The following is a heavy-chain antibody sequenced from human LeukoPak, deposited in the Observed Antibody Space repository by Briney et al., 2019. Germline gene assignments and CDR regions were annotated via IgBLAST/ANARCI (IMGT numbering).Heavy chain of an antibody. Sequence: SETLSLTCTVSGGSISSYYWSWIRQPPGKGLEWIGYIYYSGSTNYNPSLKSRVTISVDTSKNQFSLKLSSVTAADTAVYYCATTFLTRIAARPFDYWGQGTLVTVSS. CDR2: IYYSGST. V-gene: IGHV4-59*08. CDR1: GGSISSYY. CDR3: ATTFLTRIAARPFDY. D-gene: IGHD6-6*01. J-gene: IGHJ4*02.